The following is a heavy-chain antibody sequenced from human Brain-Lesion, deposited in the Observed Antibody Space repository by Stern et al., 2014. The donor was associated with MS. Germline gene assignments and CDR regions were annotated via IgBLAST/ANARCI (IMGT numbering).Heavy chain of an antibody. J-gene: IGHJ3*01. D-gene: IGHD3/OR15-3a*01. CDR3: GRAGLDDTFDV. V-gene: IGHV4-39*01. Sequence: VQLVESGPGLVKPSETLSLTCSISGGSVSSNRYYWGWIRQPPGKGLEWIGIIYYSGATFYNPSLKSRVFLSMDTSKNQFSLSRSSVTAADTAVYYCGRAGLDDTFDVWGQGTMVTVSS. CDR1: GGSVSSNRYY. CDR2: IYYSGAT.